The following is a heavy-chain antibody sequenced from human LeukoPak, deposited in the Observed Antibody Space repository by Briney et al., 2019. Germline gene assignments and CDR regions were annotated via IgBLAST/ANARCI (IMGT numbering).Heavy chain of an antibody. D-gene: IGHD3-10*01. Sequence: SQTLSLTFVISGDSVSSNSAAWNWIRQSPSRGLEWLGRTYYRSKWYNDCAVSVKSRITINPDTSKNQFSLQVNSVTPEDTAVYYCAREGGYYYGSLQHWGQGTLVIVSS. V-gene: IGHV6-1*01. CDR2: TYYRSKWYN. CDR1: GDSVSSNSAA. J-gene: IGHJ1*01. CDR3: AREGGYYYGSLQH.